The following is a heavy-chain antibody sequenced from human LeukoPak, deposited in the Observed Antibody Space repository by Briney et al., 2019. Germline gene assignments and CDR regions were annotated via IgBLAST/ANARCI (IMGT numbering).Heavy chain of an antibody. J-gene: IGHJ4*02. CDR3: ASRIPGRLFDY. V-gene: IGHV4-34*01. CDR2: INHSGST. Sequence: SETLSLTCAVYGGSFSGYYWSWIRQPPGKGLEWIGEINHSGSTNYNPSLKSRVTISVDTSKNQFSLKLSSVTAADTAVYYCASRIPGRLFDYWGQGTLVTVAS. D-gene: IGHD6-6*01. CDR1: GGSFSGYY.